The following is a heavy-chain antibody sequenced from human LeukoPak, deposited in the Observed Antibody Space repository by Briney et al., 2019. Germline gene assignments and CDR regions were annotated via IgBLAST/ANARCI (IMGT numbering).Heavy chain of an antibody. V-gene: IGHV4-61*09. Sequence: SETLSLTCTVSGGSISSSTYYWTWIRQPAGKGLEWIGHIYNSGSTNYNPSLKSRVTMSVDTSKNQFSLKLRSVTAADTAVYYCARDDGSLFDYWGQGILVTVSS. CDR2: IYNSGST. D-gene: IGHD2-15*01. CDR1: GGSISSSTYY. CDR3: ARDDGSLFDY. J-gene: IGHJ4*02.